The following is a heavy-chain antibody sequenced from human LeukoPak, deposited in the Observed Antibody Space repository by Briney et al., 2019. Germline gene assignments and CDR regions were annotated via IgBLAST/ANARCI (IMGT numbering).Heavy chain of an antibody. J-gene: IGHJ4*02. Sequence: PGGSLRLSCAASGFTFSNYGMHWVRQAPGKGLEWVAVIWYDASNKYYADSVKGRFTISRDNSKNTLYPQMNSLRAEDTAVYYCARDRYGANSPFDYWGQGTLVTVSS. CDR1: GFTFSNYG. CDR3: ARDRYGANSPFDY. D-gene: IGHD4-23*01. CDR2: IWYDASNK. V-gene: IGHV3-33*01.